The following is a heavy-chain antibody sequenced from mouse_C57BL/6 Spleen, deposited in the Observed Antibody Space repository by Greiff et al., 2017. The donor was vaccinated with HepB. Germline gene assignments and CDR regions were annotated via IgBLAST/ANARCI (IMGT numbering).Heavy chain of an antibody. CDR2: IYPSDSET. CDR3: ARRGGYGSSLYYAMDY. CDR1: GYTFTSYW. D-gene: IGHD1-1*01. J-gene: IGHJ4*01. V-gene: IGHV1-61*01. Sequence: QVQLQQPGAELVRPGSSVKLSCKASGYTFTSYWMDWVKQRPGQGLEWIGNIYPSDSETHYNQKFKDKATLTVDKSSSTAYMQLSSLTSEGSAVYYCARRGGYGSSLYYAMDYWGQGTSVTVSS.